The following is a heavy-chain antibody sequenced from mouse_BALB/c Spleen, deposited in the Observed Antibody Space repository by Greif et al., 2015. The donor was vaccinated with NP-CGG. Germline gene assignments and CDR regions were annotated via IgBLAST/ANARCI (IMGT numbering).Heavy chain of an antibody. D-gene: IGHD2-4*01. Sequence: EVKLMESGGGLVKPGGSLKLSCAASGFTFSDYYMYWVRQTPEKRLEWVATISDGGSYTYYPDSVKGRFTISRDNAKNNLYLQMSSLKSEDTAMYYRARAYDYDGKDYAMDYWGQGTSVTVSS. J-gene: IGHJ4*01. CDR2: ISDGGSYT. V-gene: IGHV5-4*02. CDR1: GFTFSDYY. CDR3: ARAYDYDGKDYAMDY.